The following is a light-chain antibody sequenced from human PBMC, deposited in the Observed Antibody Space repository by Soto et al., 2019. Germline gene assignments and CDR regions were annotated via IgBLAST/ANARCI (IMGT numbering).Light chain of an antibody. CDR1: SSNSGAGYD. CDR2: GNS. V-gene: IGLV1-40*01. Sequence: QPVLTQPPSVSGAPGQRVTISCTGSSSNSGAGYDVHWYQQLPGTAPKLLIYGNSNRPSGVPDRFSGSKSGTSASLAITGLQAEDEADYYCQSYDSSLSGWVVFGGGTKLTVL. J-gene: IGLJ2*01. CDR3: QSYDSSLSGWVV.